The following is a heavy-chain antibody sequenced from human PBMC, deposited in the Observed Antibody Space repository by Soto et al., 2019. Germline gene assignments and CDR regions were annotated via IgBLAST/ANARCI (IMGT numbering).Heavy chain of an antibody. CDR1: GFTFSSYA. J-gene: IGHJ4*02. Sequence: GGSLRLSCAASGFTFSSYAMSWVRQAPGKGLEWVSAISGSGGSTYYADSVKGWFTISRDNSKNTLYLQMNSLRAEDTAVYYCAKDSHSSSWNAGGQGTLVTVSA. V-gene: IGHV3-23*01. CDR3: AKDSHSSSWNA. CDR2: ISGSGGST. D-gene: IGHD6-13*01.